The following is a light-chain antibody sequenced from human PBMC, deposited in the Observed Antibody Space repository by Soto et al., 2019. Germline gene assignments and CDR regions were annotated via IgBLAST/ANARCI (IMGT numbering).Light chain of an antibody. Sequence: QSVLTQPPSVSGAPGQRVTISCTGSSPNIGATYDVHWYQHLPGTAPKLLIYANNNRPSGVPDRFSGSKSGNSASLAITGLQAEDEADYYCQSYDSSVSGSVFGTGTKLTVL. J-gene: IGLJ1*01. V-gene: IGLV1-40*01. CDR3: QSYDSSVSGSV. CDR2: ANN. CDR1: SPNIGATYD.